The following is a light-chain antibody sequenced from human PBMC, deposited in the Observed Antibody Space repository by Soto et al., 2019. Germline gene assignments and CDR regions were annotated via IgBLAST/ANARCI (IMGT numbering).Light chain of an antibody. CDR3: LHDYNYPRT. CDR2: AAS. J-gene: IGKJ1*01. V-gene: IGKV1-6*01. Sequence: AIQMTQSPSSLSASVGDRVTITCRASQDIRSELGWYQQKPGKAPNLLIYAASTLQSGVPSRFSGSGSGTDFTLTISSLQPEDFATYYCLHDYNYPRTFGQGTKAEIK. CDR1: QDIRSE.